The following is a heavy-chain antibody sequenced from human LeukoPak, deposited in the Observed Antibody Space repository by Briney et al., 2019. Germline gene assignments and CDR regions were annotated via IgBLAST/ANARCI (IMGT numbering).Heavy chain of an antibody. CDR3: ARKGFVITFGGVIAHGWFDP. CDR1: GGSFSGYY. J-gene: IGHJ5*02. CDR2: INHSGST. Sequence: PSETLSLTCAVYGGSFSGYYWSWIRQPPGKGLEWIGEINHSGSTNYNPSLKSRVTISVDTSKNQFSLKLSSVTAADTAVYYCARKGFVITFGGVIAHGWFDPWGQGTLVTVSS. V-gene: IGHV4-34*01. D-gene: IGHD3-16*02.